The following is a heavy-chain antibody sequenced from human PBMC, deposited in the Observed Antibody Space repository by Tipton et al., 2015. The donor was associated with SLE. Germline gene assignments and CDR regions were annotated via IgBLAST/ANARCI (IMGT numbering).Heavy chain of an antibody. CDR3: ARLFIAAAGTFDY. Sequence: GLVKPSETLSLTCAVSGYSISSGYYWGWIRQPPGKGLEWIGSIYHSGSTYYNPSLKSRVTMSVDTSKNQFSLKLSSVTAADTAVYYCARLFIAAAGTFDYWGQGTLVTVSS. CDR1: GYSISSGYY. D-gene: IGHD6-13*01. CDR2: IYHSGST. V-gene: IGHV4-38-2*01. J-gene: IGHJ4*02.